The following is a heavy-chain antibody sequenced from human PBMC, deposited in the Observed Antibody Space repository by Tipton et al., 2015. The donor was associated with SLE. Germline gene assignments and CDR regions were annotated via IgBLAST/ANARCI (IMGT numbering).Heavy chain of an antibody. CDR2: ISSSGSTI. CDR3: ARGAPAHYFDY. Sequence: SLRLSCAASGFTFSSYEMNWVRQAPGKGLEWVSYISSSGSTIYYADSVKGRFTISRDNAKNSLYLQMNSLRAEDTAVYYCARGAPAHYFDYWGQGTLVTVSS. CDR1: GFTFSSYE. J-gene: IGHJ4*02. V-gene: IGHV3-48*03.